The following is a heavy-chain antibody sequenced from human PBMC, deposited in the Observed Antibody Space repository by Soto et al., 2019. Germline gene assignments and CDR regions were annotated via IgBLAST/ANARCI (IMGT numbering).Heavy chain of an antibody. J-gene: IGHJ4*02. V-gene: IGHV3-74*01. D-gene: IGHD6-13*01. Sequence: PGGSLRLSCAASGFTFSSYWMHWVRQAPGKGLVWVSRINTDGSITSYADSAKGRFTISRDNAKNTLDLQMNSLRDEDTAVYYCTRDPRSSSSYWGQGTLVTVSS. CDR1: GFTFSSYW. CDR2: INTDGSIT. CDR3: TRDPRSSSSY.